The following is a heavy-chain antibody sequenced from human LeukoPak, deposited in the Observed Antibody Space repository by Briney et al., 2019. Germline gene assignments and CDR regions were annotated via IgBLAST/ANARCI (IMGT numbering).Heavy chain of an antibody. CDR1: GFTFSSYS. CDR3: AREAPSYDIFTGHLRDDFDY. J-gene: IGHJ4*02. D-gene: IGHD3-9*01. CDR2: ISSSSSYI. Sequence: GGSLRLSCAASGFTFSSYSMNWVRQAPGKGLEWVSSISSSSSYIYYADSVKGRFTISRDNAKNSLYLQMNSLRAKDTAVYYCAREAPSYDIFTGHLRDDFDYWGQGTLVTVSS. V-gene: IGHV3-21*01.